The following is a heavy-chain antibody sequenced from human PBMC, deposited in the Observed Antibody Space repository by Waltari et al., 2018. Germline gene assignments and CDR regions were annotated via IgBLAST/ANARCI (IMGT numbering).Heavy chain of an antibody. J-gene: IGHJ5*02. CDR3: ARESKGLPFDP. CDR1: GGSISSYY. Sequence: QVQLQESGPGLVKPSETLSLTCTVSGGSISSYYWSWIRQPPGKGLEWIGYIDYIGSTNYNPSLKSRVTISVDTYKNQFSLKLGSVTAADTAVYYCARESKGLPFDPWGQGTLVAVSS. V-gene: IGHV4-59*01. CDR2: IDYIGST.